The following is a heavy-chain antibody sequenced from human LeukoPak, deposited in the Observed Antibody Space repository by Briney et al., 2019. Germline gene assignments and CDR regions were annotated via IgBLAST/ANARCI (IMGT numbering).Heavy chain of an antibody. D-gene: IGHD2-15*01. CDR1: GGSISGYF. J-gene: IGHJ4*02. Sequence: SSETLSLTCTVSGGSISGYFWSWIRQPPGKGLEWIGYIHFSGSSSHNPSLKSRLTISVDTSKNQFSLKLSSVTAADTAVYYCARYCSGENCYSRSYDYWGQGTPVTVSS. CDR3: ARYCSGENCYSRSYDY. V-gene: IGHV4-59*01. CDR2: IHFSGSS.